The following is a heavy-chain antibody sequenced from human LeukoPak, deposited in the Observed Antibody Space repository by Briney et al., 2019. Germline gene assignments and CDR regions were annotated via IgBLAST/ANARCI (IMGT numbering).Heavy chain of an antibody. CDR3: ARDFPSFDS. J-gene: IGHJ4*02. Sequence: GGSLRLSCAASGFTFSSYWMHWVRQAPGKGLEWVSRIKSDGSSTTYADSVKGRFTISRDNVTNTLYLEMNSLRTEDTAVYYCARDFPSFDSWGQGTLVTVSS. V-gene: IGHV3-74*01. CDR2: IKSDGSST. CDR1: GFTFSSYW.